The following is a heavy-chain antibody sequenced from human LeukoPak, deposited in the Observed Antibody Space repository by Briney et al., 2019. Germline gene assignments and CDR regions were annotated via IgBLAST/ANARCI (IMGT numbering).Heavy chain of an antibody. D-gene: IGHD4-11*01. CDR2: LYSDGRT. J-gene: IGHJ4*02. Sequence: GGSLRLSCAASGFTVNSNYMNWVRQAPGKGLEWVSVLYSDGRTYYADSVKGRFTISRDNSKNTVLLQMDSLRAEDTAIYYCAKRSGVYSDNSGVFDYWGQGSLVTVSS. V-gene: IGHV3-53*01. CDR3: AKRSGVYSDNSGVFDY. CDR1: GFTVNSNY.